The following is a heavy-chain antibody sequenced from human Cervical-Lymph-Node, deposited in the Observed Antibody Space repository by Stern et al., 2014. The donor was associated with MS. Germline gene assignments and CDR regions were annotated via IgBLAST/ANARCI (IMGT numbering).Heavy chain of an antibody. V-gene: IGHV5-51*03. Sequence: EVQLVESGAEVRKPGESLKISCKASGYTFTDYWIGWVRQMPGKGLEWMGIIYPRDSDITYSPSFKGQVTISDDRSTSTAHLSWASLRSSDTAIYYCARRMPPDYWGQGTLVTVSS. D-gene: IGHD2-2*01. CDR1: GYTFTDYW. CDR3: ARRMPPDY. CDR2: IYPRDSDI. J-gene: IGHJ4*02.